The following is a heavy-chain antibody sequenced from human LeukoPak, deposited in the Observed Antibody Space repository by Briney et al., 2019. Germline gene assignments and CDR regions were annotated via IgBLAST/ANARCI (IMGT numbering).Heavy chain of an antibody. CDR2: ISAGGRT. J-gene: IGHJ3*01. CDR1: GFSFSSYA. V-gene: IGHV3-23*01. Sequence: GGSLRLSCVVSGFSFSSYAMAWVRQAPGKGLEWVSSISAGGRTYYADSGKGRFTISRDNSKETVFLQMNSLRAEDTAHYYCAKGKVNHDGAFDFWGQGTAVTVSS. CDR3: AKGKVNHDGAFDF. D-gene: IGHD1-14*01.